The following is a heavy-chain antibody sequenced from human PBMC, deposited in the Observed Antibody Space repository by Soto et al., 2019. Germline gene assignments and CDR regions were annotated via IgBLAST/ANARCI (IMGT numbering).Heavy chain of an antibody. J-gene: IGHJ4*02. Sequence: QVQLVQSGAEVKKPGDSVKVSCKASGYTFTDYYIHWVRQAPGQGLQWMGRINPNTYATDYAQKLQGRVTLTRDTSNSTVYMDLSSLKSDDTAVYYSARTSFRVHPNYFDFWGQGTLVTVSS. CDR3: ARTSFRVHPNYFDF. V-gene: IGHV1-2*06. CDR2: INPNTYAT. D-gene: IGHD1-1*01. CDR1: GYTFTDYY.